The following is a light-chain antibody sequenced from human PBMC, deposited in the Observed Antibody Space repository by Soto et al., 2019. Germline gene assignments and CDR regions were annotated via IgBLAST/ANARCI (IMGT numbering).Light chain of an antibody. V-gene: IGLV2-14*01. Sequence: QSVVTQLGSVSGSPGQSVAISCTGTSTDVARYNYVSWYQQHPDKAPKLMIYEVTNRPSGVSNRFSGSKSGNTASLTISGLQAEDEADYYCSSYTSSSTAVLGTGTKVTVL. CDR2: EVT. CDR3: SSYTSSSTAV. J-gene: IGLJ1*01. CDR1: STDVARYNY.